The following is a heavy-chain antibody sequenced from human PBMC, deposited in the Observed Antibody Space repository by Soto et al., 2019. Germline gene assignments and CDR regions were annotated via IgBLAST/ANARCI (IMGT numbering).Heavy chain of an antibody. Sequence: ASVKVSCKASGGTFSSYAISWVRQAPGQGLEWMGGIIPIFGTANYAQKFQGRVTITADESTSTAYMELSSLRSEDTAVYYCARDVGSNYGDYEGLDYWGQGTLVTVSS. CDR2: IIPIFGTA. V-gene: IGHV1-69*13. CDR1: GGTFSSYA. CDR3: ARDVGSNYGDYEGLDY. D-gene: IGHD4-17*01. J-gene: IGHJ4*02.